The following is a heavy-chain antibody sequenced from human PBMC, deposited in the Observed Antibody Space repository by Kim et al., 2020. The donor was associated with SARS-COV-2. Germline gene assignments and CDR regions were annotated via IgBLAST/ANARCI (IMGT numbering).Heavy chain of an antibody. J-gene: IGHJ4*02. CDR1: GGSFSGYY. V-gene: IGHV4-34*01. CDR2: INHSGST. CDR3: ARGRVSPY. D-gene: IGHD3-22*01. Sequence: SETLSLTCAVYGGSFSGYYWSWIRQPPGKGLEWIGEINHSGSTNYNPSLKSRVTISVDTSKNQFSLKLSSVTAADTAVYYCARGRVSPYWGQGTLVTVSS.